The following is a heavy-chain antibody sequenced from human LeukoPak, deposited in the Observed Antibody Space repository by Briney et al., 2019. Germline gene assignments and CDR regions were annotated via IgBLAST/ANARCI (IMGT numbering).Heavy chain of an antibody. D-gene: IGHD3-3*01. V-gene: IGHV1-8*01. CDR3: ASAFFWSGYYSNYYGMDV. Sequence: ASVNVSCTASGYTFTTHDINWPRPAPGQRLESMGWMNPNSGNTGYAQKFQGRVTMTRNTSISTAYMELSSLRSEDTAVYYCASAFFWSGYYSNYYGMDVWGQGTTVTVSS. J-gene: IGHJ6*02. CDR1: GYTFTTHD. CDR2: MNPNSGNT.